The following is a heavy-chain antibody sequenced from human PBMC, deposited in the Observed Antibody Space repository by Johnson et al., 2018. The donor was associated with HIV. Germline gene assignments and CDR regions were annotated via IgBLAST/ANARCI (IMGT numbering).Heavy chain of an antibody. V-gene: IGHV3-30*18. CDR3: AKDQYGSGSYDKGNAFDI. CDR1: GFTVSSNY. CDR2: ISHDGSDK. Sequence: QVQLVESGGGLVQPGGSLRLSCAASGFTVSSNYMSWVRQAPGKGLEWVAVISHDGSDKNYADSVKGRFTISRDISKNTLYLQMNSLRAEDTAVYYCAKDQYGSGSYDKGNAFDIWGQGTIVTVSS. D-gene: IGHD3-10*01. J-gene: IGHJ3*02.